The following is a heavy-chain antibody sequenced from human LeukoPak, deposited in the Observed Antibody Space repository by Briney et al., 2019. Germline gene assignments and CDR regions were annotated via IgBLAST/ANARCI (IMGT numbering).Heavy chain of an antibody. D-gene: IGHD3-22*01. CDR2: INPNSGGT. CDR1: GYTFTGYY. Sequence: ASVKVSCKASGYTFTGYYMHWVRQAPGQGLEWMGWINPNSGGTNYAQKFQGRVTMTRDTSISTAYMELSRLRSDDTAVYYCARSLNDYYYGSSGSGAFDIWGQGTMVTVSS. CDR3: ARSLNDYYYGSSGSGAFDI. V-gene: IGHV1-2*02. J-gene: IGHJ3*02.